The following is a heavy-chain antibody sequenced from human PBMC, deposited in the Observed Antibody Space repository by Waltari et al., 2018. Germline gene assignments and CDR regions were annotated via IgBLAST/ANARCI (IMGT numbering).Heavy chain of an antibody. D-gene: IGHD3-22*01. CDR1: GGSISSYY. V-gene: IGHV4-59*01. CDR2: IYYSGST. Sequence: QVQLQESGPGLVKPSETLSLTCTVSGGSISSYYWSWIRQPPGKGLEWIGYIYYSGSTNYNPSLKSRVTISVDTSKNQFSLKLSSVTAADTAVYYCARDLYRYYDSSGYGLGAFDIWGQGTMVTVSS. CDR3: ARDLYRYYDSSGYGLGAFDI. J-gene: IGHJ3*02.